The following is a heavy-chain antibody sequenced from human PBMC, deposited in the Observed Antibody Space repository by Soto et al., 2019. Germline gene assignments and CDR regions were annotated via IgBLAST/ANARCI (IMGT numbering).Heavy chain of an antibody. Sequence: ASETLSLTCTVSGDSINSADYYWSWIRQPPGKGLEWIGYIYYSGTTYYNPSLESRVTISVDTSKNHFSLKLSSVTAADMAVYYCAGRVGHYDSSGYYHNGAFDYWGQGTLVTVSS. CDR1: GDSINSADYY. V-gene: IGHV4-30-4*01. CDR3: AGRVGHYDSSGYYHNGAFDY. CDR2: IYYSGTT. J-gene: IGHJ4*02. D-gene: IGHD3-22*01.